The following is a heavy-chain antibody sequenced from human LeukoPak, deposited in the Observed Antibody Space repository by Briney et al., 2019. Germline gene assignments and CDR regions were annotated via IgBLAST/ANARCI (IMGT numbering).Heavy chain of an antibody. CDR1: GGSISSSSYY. V-gene: IGHV4-39*07. J-gene: IGHJ5*02. CDR3: ARGYYYDSSGYYINWFDP. D-gene: IGHD3-22*01. CDR2: IYYSGST. Sequence: PSETLSLTCTVSGGSISSSSYYWGWIRQPPGKGLEWIGSIYYSGSTYYNPSLKSRVTISVDTSKNQFSLKLSSVTAADTAVYYCARGYYYDSSGYYINWFDPWGQGTLVTVSS.